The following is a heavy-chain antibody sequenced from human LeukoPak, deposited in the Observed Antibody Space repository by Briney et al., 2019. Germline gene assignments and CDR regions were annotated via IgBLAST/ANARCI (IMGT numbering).Heavy chain of an antibody. D-gene: IGHD1-14*01. CDR2: ISGSGGST. Sequence: GGSLRLSCAASGFTFSSYAMSWVRQAPGKGLEWVSAISGSGGSTYYADSVKGRFTISRDNSKNTLYLQVNSLRAEDTAVYYCAKDRNRVGYFDYWGQGTLVTVSS. V-gene: IGHV3-23*01. J-gene: IGHJ4*02. CDR1: GFTFSSYA. CDR3: AKDRNRVGYFDY.